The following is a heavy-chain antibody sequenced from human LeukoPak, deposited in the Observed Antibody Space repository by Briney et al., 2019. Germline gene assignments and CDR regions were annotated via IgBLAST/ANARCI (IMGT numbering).Heavy chain of an antibody. V-gene: IGHV4-59*01. CDR3: ARDKGLPQAFDI. D-gene: IGHD5/OR15-5a*01. CDR1: GDSISSYY. Sequence: PSETLSLTCTVSGDSISSYYWNWIRQPPGKGLEYIGYISYSGTTSYNPSLKSRVTISVDTSKNQFSLKLTSVTAADTAVYYCARDKGLPQAFDIWGQGTMVTVSS. J-gene: IGHJ3*02. CDR2: ISYSGTT.